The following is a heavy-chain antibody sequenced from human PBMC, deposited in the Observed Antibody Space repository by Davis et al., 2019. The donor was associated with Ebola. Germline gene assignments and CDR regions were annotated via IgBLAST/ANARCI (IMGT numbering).Heavy chain of an antibody. CDR3: ARVRGGTSA. J-gene: IGHJ5*02. D-gene: IGHD2-2*01. CDR2: INHSGST. V-gene: IGHV4-34*01. Sequence: MPSETLSLTCAVYGGSFSGYYGSWIRQPPGKGLEWIGEINHSGSTNYNPSLKSRVTISVDTSKNQFSLKLSSVTAADTAVYYCARVRGGTSAWGQGTLVTVSS. CDR1: GGSFSGYY.